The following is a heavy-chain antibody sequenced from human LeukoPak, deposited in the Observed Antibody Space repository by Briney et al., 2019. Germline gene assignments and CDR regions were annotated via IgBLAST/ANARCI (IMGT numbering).Heavy chain of an antibody. D-gene: IGHD3-9*01. CDR3: ASRKDYDILTGPPVGDAFDI. J-gene: IGHJ3*02. Sequence: KPGESLPISCKGSGSSFTSYWISWVRQLPGKGLEWMGRIDPSDSYTNYSPSFQGHVTISADKSISTAYLQWSSLKASDTAMYYCASRKDYDILTGPPVGDAFDIWGQGTMVTVSS. V-gene: IGHV5-10-1*01. CDR2: IDPSDSYT. CDR1: GSSFTSYW.